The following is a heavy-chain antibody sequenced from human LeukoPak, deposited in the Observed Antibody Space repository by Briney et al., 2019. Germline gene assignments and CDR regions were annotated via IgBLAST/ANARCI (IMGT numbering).Heavy chain of an antibody. V-gene: IGHV3-7*01. Sequence: GGSLRLSCAASGFTFSGYWMTWVRQAPGKGLEWVATIKGDGRDKYNVESVKGRFTISRDNAKNSVYLQMNSLRVDDTAVYYCARDDSRGWALWGQGTLVTVSS. D-gene: IGHD3-22*01. CDR1: GFTFSGYW. CDR2: IKGDGRDK. J-gene: IGHJ4*02. CDR3: ARDDSRGWAL.